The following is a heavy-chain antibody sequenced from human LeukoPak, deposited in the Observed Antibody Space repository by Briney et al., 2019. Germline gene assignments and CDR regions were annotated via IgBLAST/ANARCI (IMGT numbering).Heavy chain of an antibody. Sequence: GGSLRLSCAASGFTFSSYATSWVRQAPGKGLEWVSGISGSGTSTYYADSVKGRFTISRDNSKNTLHLQMNSLRAEDTAVYYCAKESGSYQLYYFDYWGQGTLVTVSS. V-gene: IGHV3-23*01. CDR2: ISGSGTST. CDR1: GFTFSSYA. D-gene: IGHD1-26*01. CDR3: AKESGSYQLYYFDY. J-gene: IGHJ4*02.